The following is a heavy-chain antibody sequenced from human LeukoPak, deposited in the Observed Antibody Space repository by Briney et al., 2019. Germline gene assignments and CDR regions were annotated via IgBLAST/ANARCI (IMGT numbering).Heavy chain of an antibody. CDR3: ARSRNDDFWSGYYRDAFDI. CDR1: GGSISSGSYY. V-gene: IGHV4-61*02. J-gene: IGHJ3*02. Sequence: PSETLSLTCTVSGGSISSGSYYWSWIRQPAGKGLEWIGRIYTSGSTNYNPSLKSRVTISVDTSKNQFSLKLSSVTAADTAVYYCARSRNDDFWSGYYRDAFDIWGQGTMVTVSS. CDR2: IYTSGST. D-gene: IGHD3-3*01.